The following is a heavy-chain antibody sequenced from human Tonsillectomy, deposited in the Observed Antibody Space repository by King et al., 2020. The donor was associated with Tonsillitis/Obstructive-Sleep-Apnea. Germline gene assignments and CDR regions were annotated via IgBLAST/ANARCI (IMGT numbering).Heavy chain of an antibody. Sequence: VQLVESGGGLVKPGGSLRLSCAASGFTFTNAWVSWVRQAPGKGLEWVGRIKSKADGGTTDYAAPVKDRFTISRDDSKNTLSLQMNSLRTEDTAVYYCAEGRTSSSCFAYWGQGTLVTVSS. CDR3: AEGRTSSSCFAY. V-gene: IGHV3-15*01. CDR1: GFTFTNAW. CDR2: IKSKADGGTT. D-gene: IGHD6-6*01. J-gene: IGHJ4*02.